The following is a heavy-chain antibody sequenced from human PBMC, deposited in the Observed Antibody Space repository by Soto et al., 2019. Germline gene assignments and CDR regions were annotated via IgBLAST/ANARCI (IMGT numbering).Heavy chain of an antibody. V-gene: IGHV4-34*01. Sequence: QVQLQQWGAGLLKPSETLSLTCAVYGGSFSGYYWSWIRQPPGKGLEWIGEINHSGSTNYNPSLKRRVPISVDTSQNQFSLKLSSVTAADTAVYYCARGRSQAAIFDYWGEGTLVTVSS. CDR3: ARGRSQAAIFDY. CDR2: INHSGST. CDR1: GGSFSGYY. J-gene: IGHJ4*02.